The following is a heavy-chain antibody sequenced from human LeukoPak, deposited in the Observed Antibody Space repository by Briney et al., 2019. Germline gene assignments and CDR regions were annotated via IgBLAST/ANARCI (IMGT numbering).Heavy chain of an antibody. CDR2: IIPIFGTA. D-gene: IGHD2/OR15-2a*01. Sequence: SVKVSCKASGGTFSSYAISWVRQAPGQWLEWMGGIIPIFGTANYAQKFQGRVTITADESTSTAYMELSSLRSEDTAVYYCAICLWTNYYYYGMDVWGQGTTVTVSS. J-gene: IGHJ6*02. V-gene: IGHV1-69*01. CDR3: AICLWTNYYYYGMDV. CDR1: GGTFSSYA.